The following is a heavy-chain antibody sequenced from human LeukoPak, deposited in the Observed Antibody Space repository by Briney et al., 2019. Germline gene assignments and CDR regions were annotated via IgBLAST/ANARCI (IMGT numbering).Heavy chain of an antibody. CDR1: GGSISSYY. CDR3: ARASPYGFDP. J-gene: IGHJ5*02. Sequence: SETLSLTRTVSGGSISSYYWSWIRQPPGKGLEWIGYIYYSGSTNYNPSLKSRVTISVDTSKNQFSLKLSSVTAADTAVYYCARASPYGFDPWGQGTLVTVSS. CDR2: IYYSGST. V-gene: IGHV4-59*08.